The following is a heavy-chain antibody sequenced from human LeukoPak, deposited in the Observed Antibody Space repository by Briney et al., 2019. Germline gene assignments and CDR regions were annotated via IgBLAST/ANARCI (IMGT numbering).Heavy chain of an antibody. CDR3: ASVALATSNFNY. J-gene: IGHJ4*02. D-gene: IGHD5-24*01. Sequence: SETLSLTCTVSGGSISSYYWSWIRQPPGEGLEWIGYIYYSGSTNYNPSLKSRVTISVDTSKNEISLKVTSVSAADTAVYYCASVALATSNFNYWGQGILVTVSS. CDR1: GGSISSYY. V-gene: IGHV4-59*12. CDR2: IYYSGST.